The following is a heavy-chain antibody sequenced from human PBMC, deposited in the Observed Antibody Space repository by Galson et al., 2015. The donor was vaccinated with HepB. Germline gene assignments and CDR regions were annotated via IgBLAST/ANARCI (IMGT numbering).Heavy chain of an antibody. D-gene: IGHD4-23*01. V-gene: IGHV1-18*04. Sequence: SVKVSCKASGYTFTSYAITWVRQAPGQGLEWMGWISANNDNTDSAQNLQGRVTMTTDTSTSTAYMELRSLTSDDTAVYYCARGRWGGNSGFSMDVWGQGSTVTVSS. J-gene: IGHJ6*02. CDR3: ARGRWGGNSGFSMDV. CDR1: GYTFTSYA. CDR2: ISANNDNT.